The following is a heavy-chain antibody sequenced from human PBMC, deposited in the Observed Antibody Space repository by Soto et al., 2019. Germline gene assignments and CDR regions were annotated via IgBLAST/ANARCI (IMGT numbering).Heavy chain of an antibody. CDR1: GGSFSGYY. V-gene: IGHV4-34*01. D-gene: IGHD3-10*01. Sequence: QVQLQQWGAGLLKPSETLSLTCAVYGGSFSGYYWSWIRQPPGKGLEWLGEINHSGSTNYNPSLKSRVTISVDTTKNQFSLKLSSVTAADTAVYYGARGRPLLPWFGETTKFDYWGQGTLVTVSS. CDR3: ARGRPLLPWFGETTKFDY. CDR2: INHSGST. J-gene: IGHJ4*02.